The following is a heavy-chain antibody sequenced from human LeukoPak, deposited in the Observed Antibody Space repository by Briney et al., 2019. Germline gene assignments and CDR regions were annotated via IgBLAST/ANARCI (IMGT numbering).Heavy chain of an antibody. Sequence: GASVKVSCKASGYSFTSYYMHWVRQAPGQGLEWMGIINPSGGSTSYAQKFQGRVTMTRDTSTSTVYMELSSLRSEDTAVYYCARARGGGILTGYYVEWGQGTLVTVSS. CDR3: ARARGGGILTGYYVE. V-gene: IGHV1-46*01. J-gene: IGHJ4*02. CDR2: INPSGGST. CDR1: GYSFTSYY. D-gene: IGHD3-9*01.